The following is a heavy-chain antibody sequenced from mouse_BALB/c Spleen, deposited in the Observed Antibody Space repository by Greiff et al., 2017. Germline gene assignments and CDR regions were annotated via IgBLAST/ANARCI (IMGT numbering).Heavy chain of an antibody. J-gene: IGHJ4*01. Sequence: EVKLQESGGGLVKPGGSLKLSCAASGFTFSDYYMYWVRQTPEKRLEWVATISDGGSYTYYPDSVKGRFTISRDNAKNNLYLQMSSLKSEDTAMYYCARDRIPYGNYLHYYAMDYWGQGTSVTISS. CDR2: ISDGGSYT. CDR1: GFTFSDYY. CDR3: ARDRIPYGNYLHYYAMDY. D-gene: IGHD2-1*01. V-gene: IGHV5-4*02.